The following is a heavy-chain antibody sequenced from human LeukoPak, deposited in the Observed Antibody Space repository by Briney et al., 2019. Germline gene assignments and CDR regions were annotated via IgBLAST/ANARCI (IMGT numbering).Heavy chain of an antibody. CDR3: ARSLSDSSSWYYFDY. Sequence: QTGGSLRLSCEASGFTFSSYWMSWVRQAPGKGLEWVANIKQDGSEKYYVDSVKGRFTISRDNAKSSLYLQMNSLRAEDTAVYYCARSLSDSSSWYYFDYWGQGTLVTVSS. D-gene: IGHD6-13*01. CDR1: GFTFSSYW. J-gene: IGHJ4*02. CDR2: IKQDGSEK. V-gene: IGHV3-7*01.